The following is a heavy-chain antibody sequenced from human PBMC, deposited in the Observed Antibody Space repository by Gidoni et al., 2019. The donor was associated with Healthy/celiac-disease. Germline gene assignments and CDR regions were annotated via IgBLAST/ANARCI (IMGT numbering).Heavy chain of an antibody. V-gene: IGHV4-30-4*01. D-gene: IGHD3-3*01. CDR3: ARSDFWSGYYTGPFDY. J-gene: IGHJ4*02. CDR1: GGSLSSGDYY. CDR2: IYYSGST. Sequence: QVQLQESGPGLVKPSQTLSLTCPVSGGSLSSGDYYWSWIRQPPGKGLEWIGYIYYSGSTYYNPSLKSRVTISVDTSKNQFSLKLSSVTAADTAVYYCARSDFWSGYYTGPFDYWGQGTLVTVSS.